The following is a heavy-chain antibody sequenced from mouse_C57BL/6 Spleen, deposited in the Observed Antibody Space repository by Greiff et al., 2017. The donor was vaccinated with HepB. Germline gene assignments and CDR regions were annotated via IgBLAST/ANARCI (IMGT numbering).Heavy chain of an antibody. Sequence: EVMLVESEGGLVQPGSSMKLSCTASGFTFSDYYMAWVRQVPEKGLEWVANINYDGSSTYYLDSLKSRFIISRDNAKNILYLQMSSLKSEDTATYYCARLSFITTVVFDYWGQGTTLTVSS. D-gene: IGHD1-1*01. CDR3: ARLSFITTVVFDY. CDR2: INYDGSST. CDR1: GFTFSDYY. J-gene: IGHJ2*01. V-gene: IGHV5-16*01.